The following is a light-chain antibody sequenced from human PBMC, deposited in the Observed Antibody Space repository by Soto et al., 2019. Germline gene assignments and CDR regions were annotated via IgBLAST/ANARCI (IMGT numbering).Light chain of an antibody. V-gene: IGKV1-5*01. CDR1: QSISNW. CDR3: HQYSSRST. Sequence: DINMTQSPSTLPASVGDRVTITCRASQSISNWLAWYQQKPGKAPNLLIYDASSLQSGVPSRFSGSGFGTEFTLTISSLQPGDFATYYCHQYSSRSTFGQGTKVDIK. J-gene: IGKJ1*01. CDR2: DAS.